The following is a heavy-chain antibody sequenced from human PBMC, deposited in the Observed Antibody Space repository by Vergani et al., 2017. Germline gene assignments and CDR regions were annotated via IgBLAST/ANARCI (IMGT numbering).Heavy chain of an antibody. Sequence: QLQLQESGPGLVKPSATLSLTCSVSGASIRSSNYYWGWIRQPPGKGLEWIASIYYSGSTYYNPSLKSRVTISVDTSKNQFSLQLNSVTPEDTAVYYCAREEAVMSCSSTSCYSYYYYYYMDVWGKGTTVTVSS. CDR2: IYYSGST. CDR3: AREEAVMSCSSTSCYSYYYYYYMDV. J-gene: IGHJ6*03. D-gene: IGHD2-2*01. V-gene: IGHV4-39*02. CDR1: GASIRSSNYY.